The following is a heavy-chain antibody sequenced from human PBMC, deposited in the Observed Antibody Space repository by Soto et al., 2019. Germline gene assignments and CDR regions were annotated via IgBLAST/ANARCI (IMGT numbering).Heavy chain of an antibody. CDR1: GGIFSSNA. Sequence: QVELVQSGAEVKKAGSSVKVSCQASGGIFSSNAISRVRQAPRQGLEWMGGILPIFDTTHYAQKFQGRVTITADESTSTAYMELSSLKSEDTALYYCATGGRGYSSAPRFYFEYCGQGTLVTVSS. CDR2: ILPIFDTT. V-gene: IGHV1-69*01. D-gene: IGHD5-18*01. J-gene: IGHJ4*02. CDR3: ATGGRGYSSAPRFYFEY.